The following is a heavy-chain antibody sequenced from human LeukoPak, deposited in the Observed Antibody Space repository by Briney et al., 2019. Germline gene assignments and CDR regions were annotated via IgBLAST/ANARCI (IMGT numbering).Heavy chain of an antibody. Sequence: GGSLRLSCAVSGFTFDDYGMSWVRQAPGRGLEWVSGINWSGGSPGYADSVKGRFTITRDNAKNFLYLQMNSLRAEDTALYYCAKDIREQLLTSFDYWGQGTVVIVSS. D-gene: IGHD6-13*01. CDR1: GFTFDDYG. J-gene: IGHJ4*02. CDR3: AKDIREQLLTSFDY. CDR2: INWSGGSP. V-gene: IGHV3-20*04.